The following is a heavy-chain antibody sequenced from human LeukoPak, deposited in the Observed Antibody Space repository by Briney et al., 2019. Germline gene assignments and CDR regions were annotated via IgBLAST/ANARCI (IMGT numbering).Heavy chain of an antibody. Sequence: GGSLGLSCAAPRFTLNGYWMHWVRQAPGKGLVWVSRINSDGSTTSYADSVKGRFTISRDNSKNTLYLQMNSLRAEDTAVYFCARVATGSYDWFDPWGQGTLVTVS. CDR2: INSDGSTT. CDR3: ARVATGSYDWFDP. J-gene: IGHJ5*02. D-gene: IGHD3-10*01. CDR1: RFTLNGYW. V-gene: IGHV3-74*01.